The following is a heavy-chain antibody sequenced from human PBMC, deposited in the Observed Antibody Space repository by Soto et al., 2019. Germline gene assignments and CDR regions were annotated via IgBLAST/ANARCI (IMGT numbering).Heavy chain of an antibody. V-gene: IGHV3-64D*06. CDR3: VKSRGGNNFDFFD. J-gene: IGHJ4*02. CDR2: VRGNGDPP. D-gene: IGHD5-12*01. Sequence: AGGSLRLSCSASGFTFGSYAMHWVRQAPGKGLEYVSGVRGNGDPPFYADSVKGRFTISRDNSKNTLYLQMSSLSADDTAVYYCVKSRGGNNFDFFDWGQGALVTVSS. CDR1: GFTFGSYA.